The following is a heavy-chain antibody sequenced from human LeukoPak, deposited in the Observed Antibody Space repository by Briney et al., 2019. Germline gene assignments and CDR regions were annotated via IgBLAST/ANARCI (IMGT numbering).Heavy chain of an antibody. V-gene: IGHV1-18*01. CDR3: ARAGIVVVVAAQGDVFDI. D-gene: IGHD2-15*01. J-gene: IGHJ3*02. Sequence: ASVKVPCKACGYTFSSYGISWVRQAPGQGLEWMGWISAYNANTNYVQKFQGRVTMTTDTSTSTAYMELRSLRSDDTAVYYCARAGIVVVVAAQGDVFDIWGQGTMVTVSS. CDR2: ISAYNANT. CDR1: GYTFSSYG.